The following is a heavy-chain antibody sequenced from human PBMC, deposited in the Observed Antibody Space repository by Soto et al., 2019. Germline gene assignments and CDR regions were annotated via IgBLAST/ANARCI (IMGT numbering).Heavy chain of an antibody. CDR2: IYHSGST. Sequence: PSETLSPTCAVSGGSISSSNWWSWVRQPPGKGLEWIGEIYHSGSTNYNPSLKSRVTISVDKSKNQFSLKLSSVTAADTAVYYCARDLDSVTTYDYYYGMDVWGQGTTVTVSS. J-gene: IGHJ6*02. CDR1: GGSISSSNW. D-gene: IGHD4-17*01. V-gene: IGHV4-4*02. CDR3: ARDLDSVTTYDYYYGMDV.